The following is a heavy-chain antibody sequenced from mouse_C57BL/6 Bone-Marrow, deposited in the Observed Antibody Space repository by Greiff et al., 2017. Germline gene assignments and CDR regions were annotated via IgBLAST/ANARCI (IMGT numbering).Heavy chain of an antibody. CDR2: IDPSDSYT. V-gene: IGHV1-50*01. CDR1: GYTFTSYW. J-gene: IGHJ3*01. Sequence: QVQLQQPGAELVKPGASVKLSCKASGYTFTSYWMQWVKQRPGQGLEWIGEIDPSDSYTNYNQKFKGKATLTVDTSSSTAYMQLSSLTSEDSAVYYCARCCWESAYWGQGTLVTVSA. CDR3: ARCCWESAY. D-gene: IGHD4-1*01.